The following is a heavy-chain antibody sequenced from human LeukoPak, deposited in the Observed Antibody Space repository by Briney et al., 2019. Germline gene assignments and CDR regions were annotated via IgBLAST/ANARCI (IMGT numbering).Heavy chain of an antibody. CDR1: GFTGSGNY. J-gene: IGHJ4*02. Sequence: GGSLRLSCAASGFTGSGNYMSWVRQAPGKGLEWVSVIYSGGSTNYADSVKGRFSISRDNSKKTLYLQMNSLRAEDTAVYYRARDPGGPLSRQFHYWGQGTLVTVSS. CDR2: IYSGGST. CDR3: ARDPGGPLSRQFHY. V-gene: IGHV3-66*02. D-gene: IGHD2/OR15-2a*01.